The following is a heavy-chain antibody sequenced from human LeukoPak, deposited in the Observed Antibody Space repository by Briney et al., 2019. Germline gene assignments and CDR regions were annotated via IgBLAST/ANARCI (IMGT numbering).Heavy chain of an antibody. J-gene: IGHJ4*02. CDR2: IYSGGST. D-gene: IGHD4-17*01. CDR3: ARDVGDYGGFDY. V-gene: IGHV3-66*01. Sequence: SLRPSCAPSGFTVSSNYMDWVRPAPEERLEWVSVIYSGGSTYYADSVKGRFTISRDNSKNTLYLQMNSLSVEDPDVYYCARDVGDYGGFDYWGQGTLVTVSS. CDR1: GFTVSSNY.